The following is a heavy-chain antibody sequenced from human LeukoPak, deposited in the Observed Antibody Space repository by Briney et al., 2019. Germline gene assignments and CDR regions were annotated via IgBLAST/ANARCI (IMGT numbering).Heavy chain of an antibody. V-gene: IGHV3-11*04. CDR2: ISTSGNMI. CDR1: GFTFSDYY. D-gene: IGHD2-21*02. CDR3: AREVRGHIVVVTGTPISIY. Sequence: GGSLRLSCAASGFTFSDYYMSWIRQAPGKGLEWVSYISTSGNMIYHADSVKGRFTISRDNAKNSLFLQMNSLRAEDTAVYYCAREVRGHIVVVTGTPISIYWGQGTLVTVSS. J-gene: IGHJ4*02.